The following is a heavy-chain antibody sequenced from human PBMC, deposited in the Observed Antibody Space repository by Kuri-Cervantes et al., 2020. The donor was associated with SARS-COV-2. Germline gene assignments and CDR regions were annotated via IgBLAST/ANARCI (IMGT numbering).Heavy chain of an antibody. Sequence: ASVKVSCKASGYTFTGYYMHWVRQAPGQGLEWMGRINPNSGGTTYAKKVQGRVTMTRDTSISTAYMELSRLRSDDTAVYYCARAGGISSGYYYRLDYWGQGTLVTVSS. J-gene: IGHJ4*02. D-gene: IGHD3-22*01. CDR3: ARAGGISSGYYYRLDY. CDR1: GYTFTGYY. V-gene: IGHV1-2*06. CDR2: INPNSGGT.